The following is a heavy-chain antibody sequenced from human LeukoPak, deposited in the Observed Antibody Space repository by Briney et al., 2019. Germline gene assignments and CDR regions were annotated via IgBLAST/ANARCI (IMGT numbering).Heavy chain of an antibody. CDR2: ISGSGHTT. V-gene: IGHV3-23*01. CDR3: GEGFLAY. D-gene: IGHD1-26*01. J-gene: IGHJ4*02. Sequence: GGSLRLSCAASGVSGVTFSNYALNWVRQAPGKGLEWVSDISGSGHTTNYADSVKGRFSISRDNSKTTLYLQMSSLRVEDTAVYYCGEGFLAYGGQGTLVT. CDR1: GVSGVTFSNYA.